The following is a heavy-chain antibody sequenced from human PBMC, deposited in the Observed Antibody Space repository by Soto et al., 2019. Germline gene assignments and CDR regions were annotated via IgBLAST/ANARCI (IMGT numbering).Heavy chain of an antibody. CDR2: ITSDTKTI. V-gene: IGHV3-48*02. CDR1: GFTFSDYS. J-gene: IGHJ4*02. D-gene: IGHD6-19*01. CDR3: ARSVEGHFDY. Sequence: EVQLVESGGDLVQRGGSLRLSCVASGFTFSDYSMNWVRQAPGKGLEWFSYITSDTKTIKYADSVKGRFTISRDNAKNSVYLQINSLRDEDTAVYYCARSVEGHFDYWGQGTVVTVSS.